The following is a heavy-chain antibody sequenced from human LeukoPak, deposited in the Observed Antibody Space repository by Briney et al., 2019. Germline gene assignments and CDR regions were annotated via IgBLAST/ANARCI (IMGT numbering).Heavy chain of an antibody. CDR3: ARDQDGSGSYNIVY. CDR1: GGSISSYY. CDR2: IYYSGST. J-gene: IGHJ4*02. D-gene: IGHD3-10*01. V-gene: IGHV4-59*01. Sequence: SETLSLTCTVSGGSISSYYWSWIRQPPGKGLEWIGYIYYSGSTNYNPSLKSRVTISVDTFKDQFSLKLSSVTAADTAVYYCARDQDGSGSYNIVYWGQGTLVTVSS.